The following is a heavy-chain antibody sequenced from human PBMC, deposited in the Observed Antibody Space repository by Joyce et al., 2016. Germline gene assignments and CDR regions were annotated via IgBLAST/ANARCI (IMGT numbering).Heavy chain of an antibody. J-gene: IGHJ4*02. V-gene: IGHV3-21*01. D-gene: IGHD6-13*01. CDR2: ISDNSRFI. CDR3: GRVDPTEQPIDY. CDR1: GFACSTDT. Sequence: EVQLVESGGGLVKPGGSLRLSCAASGFACSTDTMSWVRQAPGKGLDGVSAISDNSRFIYYEDSLKGRFTISRDNAKNSLYLQMNSLRAEDTAVYYCGRVDPTEQPIDYWGQGTLVTVSS.